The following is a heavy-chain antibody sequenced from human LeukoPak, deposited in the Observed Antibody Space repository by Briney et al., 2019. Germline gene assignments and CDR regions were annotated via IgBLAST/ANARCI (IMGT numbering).Heavy chain of an antibody. CDR3: ARQMRMVRGAHVDY. V-gene: IGHV4-4*07. CDR1: GGSISSYY. CDR2: ISTSGST. Sequence: SETLSLTCTVSGGSISSYYWSWIRQPAGKGLESIGHISTSGSTNYNPSLKSRVTMSVDTSKNQFSLKLSSVTAADTAVYYCARQMRMVRGAHVDYWGQGTLVTVSS. D-gene: IGHD3-10*01. J-gene: IGHJ4*02.